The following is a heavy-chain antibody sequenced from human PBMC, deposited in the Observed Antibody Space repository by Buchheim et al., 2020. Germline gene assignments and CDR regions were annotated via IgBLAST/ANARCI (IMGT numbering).Heavy chain of an antibody. CDR3: AKAYCSSTSCYFLISFRAAEYFQH. CDR1: GFTFSNYA. V-gene: IGHV3-23*01. CDR2: ISGSGGST. D-gene: IGHD2-2*01. J-gene: IGHJ1*01. Sequence: EVQLLESGGGLVQPGGSLRLSCAASGFTFSNYAMSWVRQAPGKGLEWVSAISGSGGSTYYADSVKGRFTISRDNSKNTLYLQMNSLRAEDTAVYYCAKAYCSSTSCYFLISFRAAEYFQHWGQGTL.